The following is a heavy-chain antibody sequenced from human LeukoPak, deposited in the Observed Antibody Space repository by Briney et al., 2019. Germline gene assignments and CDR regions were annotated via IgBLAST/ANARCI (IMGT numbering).Heavy chain of an antibody. J-gene: IGHJ3*02. CDR3: ARIAGHDAFDI. CDR2: IKQDGSEK. Sequence: PGGSLRLSCAASGFTFSSYWMSWVRQAPGEGLEWVANIKQDGSEKYYVDSVKGRFTISRDNAKNSLYLQMNSLRAEDTAVYYCARIAGHDAFDIWGQGTMVTVSS. CDR1: GFTFSSYW. D-gene: IGHD2-21*01. V-gene: IGHV3-7*01.